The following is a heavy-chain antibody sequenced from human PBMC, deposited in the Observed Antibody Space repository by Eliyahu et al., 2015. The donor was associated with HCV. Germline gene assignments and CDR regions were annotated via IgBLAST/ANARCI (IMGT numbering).Heavy chain of an antibody. CDR3: AKDDLVRLHKYKGMDV. D-gene: IGHD6-6*01. J-gene: IGHJ6*02. CDR2: ISFDGSKK. V-gene: IGHV3-30*18. Sequence: QVQLMESGGGVVQPGGSLRLSCASSGFVFXAXGMHWVRQAPGKGLGWVALISFDGSKKLYADSVKGRFSVSRDNSEDMLYLEMKSLRAADTAVYYCAKDDLVRLHKYKGMDVWGQGTTVTVPS. CDR1: GFVFXAXG.